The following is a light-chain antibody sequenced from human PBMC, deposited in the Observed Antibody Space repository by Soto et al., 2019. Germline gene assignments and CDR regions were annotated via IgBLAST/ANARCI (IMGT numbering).Light chain of an antibody. V-gene: IGKV3-11*01. J-gene: IGKJ4*01. CDR2: DAS. CDR1: QSVGSY. CDR3: QQRSNWPSLT. Sequence: EIVLIQSPATLSLSPGERATLSCRASQSVGSYLAWYQHKPGQAPRLLISDASNRATGIPARFSGSGSETDFTLTISSLEPEDSVVYYCQQRSNWPSLTFGGGTKVEIK.